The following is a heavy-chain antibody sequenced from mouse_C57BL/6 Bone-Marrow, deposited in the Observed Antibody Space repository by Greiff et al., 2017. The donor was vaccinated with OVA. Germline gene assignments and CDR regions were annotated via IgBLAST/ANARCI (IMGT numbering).Heavy chain of an antibody. D-gene: IGHD4-1*01. CDR3: ARRLGEFDY. CDR2: IHPNSGST. V-gene: IGHV1-64*01. CDR1: GYTFTSYW. Sequence: QVQLQQSWAELVKPGASVKLSCKASGYTFTSYWMHWVKQRPGQGLEWIGMIHPNSGSTNYNEKFKSKATLTVDKSSSTAYMQLSSLTSEDSAVYYCARRLGEFDYWGQGTTLTVSS. J-gene: IGHJ2*01.